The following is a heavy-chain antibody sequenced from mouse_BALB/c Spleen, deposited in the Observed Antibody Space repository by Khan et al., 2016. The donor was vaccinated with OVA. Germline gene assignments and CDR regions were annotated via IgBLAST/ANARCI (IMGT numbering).Heavy chain of an antibody. CDR1: GFSLTDYA. CDR3: ARDPPYYSMDY. Sequence: VQLVESGPGLVAPSQSLSITCTVSGFSLTDYAVSWIRQPPGKGLEWLGVIWVSGSKYYNSVLKPRLSISKDNSKSQVFLKMNSLQTDDTAMYFSARDPPYYSMDYWGQGTSVTVSS. J-gene: IGHJ4*01. V-gene: IGHV2-6-5*01. CDR2: IWVSGSK.